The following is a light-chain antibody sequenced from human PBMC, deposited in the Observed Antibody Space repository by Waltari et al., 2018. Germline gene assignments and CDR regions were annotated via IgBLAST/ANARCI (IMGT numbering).Light chain of an antibody. CDR1: QSVGGT. CDR2: GTS. CDR3: QHYVRLPAT. J-gene: IGKJ1*01. V-gene: IGKV3-20*01. Sequence: EIVLTQPPGTLSLSPGESATLSCRASQSVGGTLAWYQQKPGQAPRLLMYGTSIRAPGTPDRFSGTGSGTDFSLTISRLEPEDFAVYYCQHYVRLPATFGQGTKVEIK.